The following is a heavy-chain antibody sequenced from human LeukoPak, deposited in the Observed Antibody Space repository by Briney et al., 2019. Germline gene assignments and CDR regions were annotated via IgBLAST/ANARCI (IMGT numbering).Heavy chain of an antibody. D-gene: IGHD3-22*01. CDR3: ARDRPNYYGSDGHYYRRDGDY. CDR1: GFTFSSYE. V-gene: IGHV3-48*03. J-gene: IGHJ4*02. Sequence: GGSLRLSCAASGFTFSSYEMNWVRQAPGKGLEWVSYISSSGSTIYYADSVKGRFTISRDNAKNSLYLQMNSLRAEDTAVYYCARDRPNYYGSDGHYYRRDGDYWGRGTLVSVSS. CDR2: ISSSGSTI.